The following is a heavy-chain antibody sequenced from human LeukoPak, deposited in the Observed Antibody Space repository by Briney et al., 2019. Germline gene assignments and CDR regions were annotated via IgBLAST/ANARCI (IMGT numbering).Heavy chain of an antibody. Sequence: SGPGLVKPSETLSLTCSVSGGSISSYYWSWIRQPPGKGLEWIGYIHYSGSTYYNPSLKSRVSISLDASKNHFSLRLSSVTAADTAVYYCARGDGIAVYGMDVWGQGTTVTVSS. CDR3: ARGDGIAVYGMDV. V-gene: IGHV4-30-4*01. J-gene: IGHJ6*02. D-gene: IGHD6-13*01. CDR2: IHYSGST. CDR1: GGSISSYY.